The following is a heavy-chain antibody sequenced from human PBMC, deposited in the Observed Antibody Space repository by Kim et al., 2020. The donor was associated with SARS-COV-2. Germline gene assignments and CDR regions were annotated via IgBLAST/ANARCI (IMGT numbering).Heavy chain of an antibody. J-gene: IGHJ6*02. CDR2: ISFSSSYT. CDR1: GFTFSDYY. V-gene: IGHV3-11*05. CDR3: ARGQWPAYGMDV. Sequence: GGSLRLSCAASGFTFSDYYMSWIRQAPGKGLEWVSYISFSSSYTNYAASVKGRFIISRDNAKNSLYLQMNSLRAEATAEYYCARGQWPAYGMDVWGQGTT. D-gene: IGHD6-19*01.